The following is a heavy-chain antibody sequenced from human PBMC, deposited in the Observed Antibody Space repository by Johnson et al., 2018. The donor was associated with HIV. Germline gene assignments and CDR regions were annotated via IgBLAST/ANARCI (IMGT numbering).Heavy chain of an antibody. V-gene: IGHV3-7*05. Sequence: VQLVESGGGLVQPGGSLRLSCAASGFTFSSYWMSWVRQAPGKGLEWMANIKQDGSEKYYVDSVKGRFTISRDNAKNSLYLQMNSLRAEDTALYYCARDFGLEWELDGAFDIWGQGTMVTVSS. CDR1: GFTFSSYW. CDR2: IKQDGSEK. J-gene: IGHJ3*02. CDR3: ARDFGLEWELDGAFDI. D-gene: IGHD1-26*01.